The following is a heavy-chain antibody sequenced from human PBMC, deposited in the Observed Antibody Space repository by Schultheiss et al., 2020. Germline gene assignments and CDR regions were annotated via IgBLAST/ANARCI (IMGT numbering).Heavy chain of an antibody. J-gene: IGHJ5*02. D-gene: IGHD2-2*01. CDR3: ARGGQIVVVPAARRVYNWFDP. Sequence: SETLSLTCAVYGGSFSGYYWSWIRQPPGKGLEWIGEINHSGSTNYNPSLKSRVTISVDTSKNQFSLKLSSVTAADTAVYYCARGGQIVVVPAARRVYNWFDPWGQGTLVTVSS. CDR1: GGSFSGYY. V-gene: IGHV4-34*01. CDR2: INHSGST.